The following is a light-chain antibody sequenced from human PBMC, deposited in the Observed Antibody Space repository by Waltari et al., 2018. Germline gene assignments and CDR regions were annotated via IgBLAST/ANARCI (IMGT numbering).Light chain of an antibody. CDR2: GAS. Sequence: EIVMTQSPATLSVSPGERATLSCRASQGVSSYLAWYQQKPGQAPRLLIYGASSRATGIPGRFSGSGSGTDFTLTISSLQSEDFAVYYCQQYNSWPPYTFGQGTKLQIK. V-gene: IGKV3-15*01. J-gene: IGKJ2*01. CDR3: QQYNSWPPYT. CDR1: QGVSSY.